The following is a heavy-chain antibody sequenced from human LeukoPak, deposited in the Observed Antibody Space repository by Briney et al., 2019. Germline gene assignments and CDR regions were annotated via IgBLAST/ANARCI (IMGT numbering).Heavy chain of an antibody. V-gene: IGHV5-51*01. CDR3: ARYYCSSASCFEGYYYYMDV. CDR2: IYPGDSDT. Sequence: GESLKISCKGSGYNFTNYWIGWVRQMPGKGLEWMGIIYPGDSDTRYSPSFQGQVTISADKSISTAYLQWSSLKASDTAIFHCARYYCSSASCFEGYYYYMDVWGKGTTVTVSS. J-gene: IGHJ6*03. CDR1: GYNFTNYW. D-gene: IGHD2-2*01.